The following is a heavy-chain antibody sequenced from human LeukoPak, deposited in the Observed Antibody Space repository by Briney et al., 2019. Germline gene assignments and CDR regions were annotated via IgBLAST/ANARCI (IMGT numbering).Heavy chain of an antibody. V-gene: IGHV2-5*02. CDR2: IYWDDDK. CDR1: GFFLTTSGVA. J-gene: IGHJ5*02. Sequence: SGPTLVNTTQTLTRTCTFAGFFLTTSGVAVGWIRQPPGKALDWLALIYWDDDKRYSPSLKSRLSITKDTSRNQVVLTMTNMDPVDTATYYCAHKSTTGIFGPWGPRILVTVSS. CDR3: AHKSTTGIFGP. D-gene: IGHD1-1*01.